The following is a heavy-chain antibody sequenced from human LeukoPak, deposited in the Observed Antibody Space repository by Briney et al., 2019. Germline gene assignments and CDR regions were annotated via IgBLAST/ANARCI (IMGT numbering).Heavy chain of an antibody. J-gene: IGHJ4*02. CDR2: IKSKSDGGTI. Sequence: GGSLRLSCATSGFIFNTARMSWVRQAPGKGLEWVGRIKSKSDGGTIEYPAPVKGRFTISRDDSKNTLYLQMNSLKTEDTAVYYCVTEGYCSGGSCYYYWGQGTLVTVSS. CDR1: GFIFNTAR. D-gene: IGHD2-15*01. V-gene: IGHV3-15*01. CDR3: VTEGYCSGGSCYYY.